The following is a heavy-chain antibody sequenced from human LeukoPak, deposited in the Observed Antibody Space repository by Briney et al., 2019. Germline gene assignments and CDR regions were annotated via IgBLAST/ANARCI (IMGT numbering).Heavy chain of an antibody. CDR3: ASGQARRCRFFHH. CDR1: GFTFSSYG. D-gene: IGHD6-6*01. Sequence: PGGSLRLSCAASGFTFSSYGMHWVRQAPGKGLEWVAVISYDGSNKYYADSVKGRFTISRDNSKNTLYLQMNSLRAEDTAVYYCASGQARRCRFFHHWGQGTLVTVSS. CDR2: ISYDGSNK. J-gene: IGHJ1*01. V-gene: IGHV3-30*03.